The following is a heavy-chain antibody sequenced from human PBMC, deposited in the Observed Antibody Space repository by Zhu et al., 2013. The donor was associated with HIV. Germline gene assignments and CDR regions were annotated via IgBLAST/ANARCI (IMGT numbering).Heavy chain of an antibody. CDR3: ARDPSTRYYTDV. CDR2: INPKNGGT. Sequence: QVQLEQSGAEVKMPGSSVKVSCKPSGYRFSAYYIHWVRQAPGKAIEWMGWINPKNGGTKLAQTFRDRIFVTRDTSINTIYMELRSLTSDDTAVYYCARDPSTRYYTDVWGKGTTVIVSS. D-gene: IGHD4-17*01. V-gene: IGHV1-2*02. J-gene: IGHJ6*03. CDR1: GYRFSAYY.